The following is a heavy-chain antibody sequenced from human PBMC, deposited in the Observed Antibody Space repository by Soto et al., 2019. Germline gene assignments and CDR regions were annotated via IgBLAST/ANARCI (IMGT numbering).Heavy chain of an antibody. J-gene: IGHJ5*02. CDR2: ISGNGSRT. V-gene: IGHV3-23*01. CDR3: VKRKAVGDAWAPYCFDP. Sequence: EVQLLESGGRLVQPGGSLRLSCAASGFTFSSYAMSWVRQAPGKGLEWVSDISGNGSRTYYADSVKGRFTISRDNSKNTLDLQMDSLRAEDTAVYYGVKRKAVGDAWAPYCFDPWGQGTLVTVSS. CDR1: GFTFSSYA. D-gene: IGHD6-19*01.